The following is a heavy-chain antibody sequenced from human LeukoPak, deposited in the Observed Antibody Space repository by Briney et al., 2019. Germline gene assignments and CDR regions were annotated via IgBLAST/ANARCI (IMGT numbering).Heavy chain of an antibody. V-gene: IGHV4-34*01. D-gene: IGHD6-19*01. CDR2: INHSGST. CDR1: GGSFSGYY. Sequence: SETLSLTCAVYGGSFSGYYWSWIRQPPGKGLEWIGEINHSGSTNYNPSLKSRVTISVDTSKNQFSLKLSSVTAADTAVYYCARVSGSSGWAFDYWGRGTLVTVSS. CDR3: ARVSGSSGWAFDY. J-gene: IGHJ4*02.